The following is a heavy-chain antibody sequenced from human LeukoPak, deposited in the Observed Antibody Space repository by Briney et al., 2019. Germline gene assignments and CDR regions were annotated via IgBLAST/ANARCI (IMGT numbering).Heavy chain of an antibody. CDR1: GFTFNSCG. V-gene: IGHV3-33*01. Sequence: PGGSLRLSCAASGFTFNSCGMHWVRQAPGKGLEWVAVIWYDGGNKYYADSVKGRFTISRDNSKNTLYLQMNSLRDEDTAVYYCARETTYYYDSTGAFDIWGQGTMVTVSS. D-gene: IGHD3-22*01. CDR3: ARETTYYYDSTGAFDI. J-gene: IGHJ3*02. CDR2: IWYDGGNK.